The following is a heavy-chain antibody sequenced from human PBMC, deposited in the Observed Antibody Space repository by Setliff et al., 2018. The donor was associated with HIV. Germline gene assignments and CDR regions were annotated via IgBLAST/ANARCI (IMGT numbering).Heavy chain of an antibody. D-gene: IGHD5-12*01. J-gene: IGHJ4*02. Sequence: PGGSLRLSCAASGFTFDRFWMHWVRQAPGKGLVWVSRVNRDGSSTTYADSVKDRFTISRDNAKNTPYLQMHILRAEDTGVYYCHSGYDTEEQSYFDYWGQGALVTVSS. CDR2: VNRDGSST. V-gene: IGHV3-74*01. CDR3: HSGYDTEEQSYFDY. CDR1: GFTFDRFW.